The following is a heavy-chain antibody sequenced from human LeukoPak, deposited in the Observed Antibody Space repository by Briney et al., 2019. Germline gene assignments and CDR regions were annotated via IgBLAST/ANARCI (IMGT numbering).Heavy chain of an antibody. D-gene: IGHD1-14*01. J-gene: IGHJ5*02. CDR1: GFTFSKYW. CDR2: IKEDGSEM. CDR3: ARGGRGVSSQYNLFDP. V-gene: IGHV3-7*01. Sequence: PGGSLRLSCVGSGFTFSKYWMNWLRQAPGKGPEWVANIKEDGSEMYYVDSVKGRFTISRDNDKNSLYLQMSNLRAEDMAVYYCARGGRGVSSQYNLFDPWGQGTLVTVSS.